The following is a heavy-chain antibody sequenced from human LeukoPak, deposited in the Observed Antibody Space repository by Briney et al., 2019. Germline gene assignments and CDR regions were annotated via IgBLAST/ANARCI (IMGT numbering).Heavy chain of an antibody. CDR3: AKSFYGDHEYYYYYYYMDV. D-gene: IGHD4-17*01. CDR2: LQYDRTNV. V-gene: IGHV3-30*02. CDR1: RFSFSSYG. Sequence: GGSLRLSCAASRFSFSSYGMHWVRQAPGKGLEWVAYLQYDRTNVQYADSVRGRFTISRDNSKNILYLQMNSLRAEDTAVYYCAKSFYGDHEYYYYYYYMDVWGKGTTVTISS. J-gene: IGHJ6*03.